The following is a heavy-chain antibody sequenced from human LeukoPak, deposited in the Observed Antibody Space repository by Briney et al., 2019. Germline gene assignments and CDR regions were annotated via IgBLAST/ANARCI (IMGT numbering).Heavy chain of an antibody. CDR3: AKPTLGSDWFDP. D-gene: IGHD3-16*01. CDR2: ISGSGGST. V-gene: IGHV3-23*01. Sequence: GGSLRLSCAASGFTFSSYPMNWVRQAPGKGLEWVSAISGSGGSTYYADSVKGRFTTSRDNSKNTLYLQMNSLRAEDTAVYYCAKPTLGSDWFDPWGQGTLVTVSS. CDR1: GFTFSSYP. J-gene: IGHJ5*02.